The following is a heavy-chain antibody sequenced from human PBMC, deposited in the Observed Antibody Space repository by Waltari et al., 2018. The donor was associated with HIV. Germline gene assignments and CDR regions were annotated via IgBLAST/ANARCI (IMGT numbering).Heavy chain of an antibody. Sequence: QVQLQESGPGLVKPSETLSLTCTVSGGSISSYYWSRIRQPPGKGLEWIGYIYYSGSTNYNPSLKSRVTISVDTSKNQFSLKLSSVTAADTAVYYCARGIGAATPGAFDIWGQGTMVTVSS. CDR1: GGSISSYY. CDR3: ARGIGAATPGAFDI. V-gene: IGHV4-59*01. J-gene: IGHJ3*02. D-gene: IGHD6-13*01. CDR2: IYYSGST.